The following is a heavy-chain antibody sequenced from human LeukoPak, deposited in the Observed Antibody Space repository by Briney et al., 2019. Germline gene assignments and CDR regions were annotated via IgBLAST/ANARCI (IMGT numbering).Heavy chain of an antibody. J-gene: IGHJ4*02. CDR2: TYYRSKWYY. Sequence: QTLSLTCDISGDSVSSNSAAWNWIRQSPSRGLEWLGRTYYRSKWYYDYAVAVKSRIGINPDTSKNQFSLQLSSVTPEDTAVYYCARDPVGGSTIFDYWGQGTLVTVSS. CDR1: GDSVSSNSAA. D-gene: IGHD3-16*01. CDR3: ARDPVGGSTIFDY. V-gene: IGHV6-1*01.